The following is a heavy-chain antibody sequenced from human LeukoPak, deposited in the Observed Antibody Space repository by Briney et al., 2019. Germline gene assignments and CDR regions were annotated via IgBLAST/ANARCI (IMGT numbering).Heavy chain of an antibody. J-gene: IGHJ4*02. CDR2: ISYSGGT. CDR3: ARGRRYFDY. V-gene: IGHV4-59*01. Sequence: PSETLSLTCTVSGVSINIYYWSWIRQPPGKGLEWIGYISYSGGTDYNPSLKSRVTISLDPSKNQFSLNLSSVTAADTAVYYCARGRRYFDYWGQGTLVTVSS. CDR1: GVSINIYY.